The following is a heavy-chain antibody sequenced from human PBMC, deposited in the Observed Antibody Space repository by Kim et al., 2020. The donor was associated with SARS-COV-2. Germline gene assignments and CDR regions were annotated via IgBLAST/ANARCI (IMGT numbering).Heavy chain of an antibody. D-gene: IGHD2-2*01. CDR1: GGSISSGGYY. Sequence: SETLSLTCTVSGGSISSGGYYWSWIRQHPGKGLEWIGYIYYSGSTYYNPSLKSRVTISVDTSKNQFSLKLSSVTAADTAVYYCASDIVVVPAAVRPPYAFDIWGQGTMVTVSS. CDR3: ASDIVVVPAAVRPPYAFDI. J-gene: IGHJ3*02. V-gene: IGHV4-31*03. CDR2: IYYSGST.